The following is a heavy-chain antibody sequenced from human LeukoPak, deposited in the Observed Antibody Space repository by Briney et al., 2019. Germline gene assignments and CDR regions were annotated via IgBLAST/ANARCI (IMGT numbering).Heavy chain of an antibody. CDR1: GFTFSSYA. Sequence: GRSLRLSCAASGFTFSSYAIHWVRQAPGKGLEWVAVISYDGSNKSYADSVKGRFTISRDNSKNTLYLQMNSLRAEDTAVYYCAKEERYSGMRGEVAGYYFDYWGQGTLVTVSS. J-gene: IGHJ4*02. V-gene: IGHV3-30*04. CDR2: ISYDGSNK. CDR3: AKEERYSGMRGEVAGYYFDY. D-gene: IGHD1-26*01.